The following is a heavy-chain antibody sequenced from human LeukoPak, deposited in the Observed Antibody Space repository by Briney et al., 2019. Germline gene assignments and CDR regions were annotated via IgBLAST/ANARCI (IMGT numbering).Heavy chain of an antibody. D-gene: IGHD6-13*01. Sequence: SETLSLTCTVSGYSISSGYYWGWIRQPPGKGLEWIGYIYYSGSTNYNPSLKSRVTISVDTSKNQFSLKLSSVTAADTAVYYCARVLPQLVLFAFDIWGQGTMVTVSS. CDR1: GYSISSGYY. CDR3: ARVLPQLVLFAFDI. J-gene: IGHJ3*02. CDR2: IYYSGST. V-gene: IGHV4-38-2*02.